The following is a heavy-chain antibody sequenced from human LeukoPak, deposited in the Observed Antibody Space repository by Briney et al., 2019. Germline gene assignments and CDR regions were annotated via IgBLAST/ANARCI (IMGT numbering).Heavy chain of an antibody. D-gene: IGHD6-19*01. Sequence: PGTSLRLSCAASGITFNAIHWVRQAPGKGLEWVAVISYDGSNKYYADSVKGRFTISRDNSKNTLYLQMNSLRAEDTAVYYCARDPPSEQWPPLQYFQHWGQGTLATVSS. CDR3: ARDPPSEQWPPLQYFQH. V-gene: IGHV3-30*19. CDR2: ISYDGSNK. CDR1: GITFNA. J-gene: IGHJ1*01.